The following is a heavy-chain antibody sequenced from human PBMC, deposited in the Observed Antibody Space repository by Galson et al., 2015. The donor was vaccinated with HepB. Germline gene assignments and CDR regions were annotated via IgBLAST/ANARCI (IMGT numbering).Heavy chain of an antibody. CDR3: AIRQYYYGSGTYYNVSDY. CDR2: IDPSDSYT. CDR1: GYSFTTYW. D-gene: IGHD3-10*01. Sequence: QSGAEVKQPGESLKISCKGSGYSFTTYWISWVRQMPGKGLEWMGRIDPSDSYTNYSPSFKGHVTITADKSIITAYLQWSSLKSSDTAMYYCAIRQYYYGSGTYYNVSDYWGQGTLATVSS. J-gene: IGHJ4*02. V-gene: IGHV5-10-1*01.